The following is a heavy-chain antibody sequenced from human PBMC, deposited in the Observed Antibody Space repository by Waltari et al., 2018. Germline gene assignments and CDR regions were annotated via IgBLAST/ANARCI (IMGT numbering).Heavy chain of an antibody. D-gene: IGHD2-2*01. CDR2: IYSGGAT. CDR1: GFTVSGDS. V-gene: IGHV3-66*01. CDR3: ARGFGTSWSHGP. J-gene: IGHJ5*02. Sequence: EVQLVESGGDLVQPGGSLRLSCAASGFTVSGDSIGGVRQAPGRGLEWVSLIYSGGATYYADSVKGRFTISRDNSKNTLYLQMSSLRAEDTAVYYCARGFGTSWSHGPWGQGTLVTVSS.